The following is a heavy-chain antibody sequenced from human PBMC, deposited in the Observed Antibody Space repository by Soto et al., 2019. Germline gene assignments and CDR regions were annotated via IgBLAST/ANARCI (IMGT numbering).Heavy chain of an antibody. V-gene: IGHV4-39*01. Sequence: SETLSLTCTVSGDSISSSSYYWVWIRQPPGRGLEWIGSIFYSGTTYYNPSLKSRVTISIDTSKNQFSLKLTSVTAADTAVYCAKTGHYDILTYWYYDLWGRGTLVTVSS. J-gene: IGHJ2*01. CDR3: KTGHYDILTYWYYDL. D-gene: IGHD3-9*01. CDR1: GDSISSSSYY. CDR2: IFYSGTT.